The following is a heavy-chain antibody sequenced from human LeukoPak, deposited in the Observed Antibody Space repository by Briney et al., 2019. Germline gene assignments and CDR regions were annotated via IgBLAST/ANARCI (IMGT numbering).Heavy chain of an antibody. V-gene: IGHV3-48*04. CDR2: ISSSSSTI. CDR3: ASKLADIVVVPAAIDY. J-gene: IGHJ4*02. CDR1: GFTFSSYS. D-gene: IGHD2-2*02. Sequence: GGSLRLSCAASGFTFSSYSMNWVRQAPGKGLEWVSYISSSSSTIYYADSVKGRFTISRDNAKNSLYLQMNSLRAEDTAVYYCASKLADIVVVPAAIDYWGQGTLVTVSS.